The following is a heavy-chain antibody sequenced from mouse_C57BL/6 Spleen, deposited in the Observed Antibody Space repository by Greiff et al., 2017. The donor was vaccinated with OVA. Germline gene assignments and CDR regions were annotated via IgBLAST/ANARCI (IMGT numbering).Heavy chain of an antibody. CDR1: GFTFSDYY. Sequence: EVKVVESEGGLVQPGSSMKLSCTASGFTFSDYYMAWVRQVPEKGLEWVANINYDGSSTYYLDSLKSRFIISRDNAKNTLYLQMSSLKSEDTATYDCAREQRDAMDYWRQGTSVTVST. V-gene: IGHV5-16*01. CDR2: INYDGSST. CDR3: AREQRDAMDY. J-gene: IGHJ4*01.